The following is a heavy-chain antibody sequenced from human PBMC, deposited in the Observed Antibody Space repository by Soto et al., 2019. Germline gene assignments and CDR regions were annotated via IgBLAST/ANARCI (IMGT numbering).Heavy chain of an antibody. Sequence: KQSPTLSLTCAISGDSVSSNSAAWNWIRQSPSRGLEWLGRTYYRSKWYNDYAVSVKSRITINPDTSKNQFSLQLNSVTPEDTAVYYCARAPQPRSRRIAAAEGAFPYYFDYWGQGTLVTVSS. CDR3: ARAPQPRSRRIAAAEGAFPYYFDY. CDR1: GDSVSSNSAA. J-gene: IGHJ4*02. CDR2: TYYRSKWYN. D-gene: IGHD6-13*01. V-gene: IGHV6-1*01.